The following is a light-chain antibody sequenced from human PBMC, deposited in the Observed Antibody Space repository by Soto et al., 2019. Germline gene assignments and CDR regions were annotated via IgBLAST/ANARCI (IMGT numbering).Light chain of an antibody. Sequence: EIVLTQSPGTLSLSPGETATLSCRASQTIGRTYLAWYQQKPGQAPRLLIFGTSSRATGIPDRFSGSGSGTDFTLTISSLQPEDFATYFCQQSYTTPVYSFGQGTKVDIK. CDR2: GTS. V-gene: IGKV3-20*01. CDR1: QTIGRTY. J-gene: IGKJ2*01. CDR3: QQSYTTPVYS.